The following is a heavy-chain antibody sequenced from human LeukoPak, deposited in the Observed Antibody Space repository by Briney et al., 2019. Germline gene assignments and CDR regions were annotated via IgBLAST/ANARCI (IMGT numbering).Heavy chain of an antibody. CDR1: GFTFSNFA. J-gene: IGHJ5*02. D-gene: IGHD6-13*01. CDR3: AKGAAAGKVDWFDP. CDR2: ITGYGAT. V-gene: IGHV3-23*01. Sequence: GGSLRLSCAASGFTFSNFAMMWVRQAPGTGLQWVSTITGYGATFYADSVRGRFTNFRDTSMNTLFLQMNSLGAEDTAVYYCAKGAAAGKVDWFDPWGQGTLVTVSS.